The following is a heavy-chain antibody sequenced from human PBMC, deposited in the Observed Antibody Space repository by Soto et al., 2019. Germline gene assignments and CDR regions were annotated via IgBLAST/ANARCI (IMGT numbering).Heavy chain of an antibody. CDR1: GYTFTSYG. V-gene: IGHV1-18*01. CDR2: INAYNGNK. J-gene: IGHJ6*02. CDR3: ARYRGSNYYYYYGMDV. Sequence: ASVKVSCKASGYTFTSYGISWVRQAPGQGLEGMGWINAYNGNKNYAQKLQGRVTITTYTSTSTDYMELRSLRSDDPAVDYCARYRGSNYYYYYGMDVWGQGTTVTVSS. D-gene: IGHD3-10*01.